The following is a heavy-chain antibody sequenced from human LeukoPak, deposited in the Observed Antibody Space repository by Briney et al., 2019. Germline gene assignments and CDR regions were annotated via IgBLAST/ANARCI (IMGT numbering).Heavy chain of an antibody. CDR1: GFSFNSFG. J-gene: IGHJ4*02. D-gene: IGHD1-1*01. CDR3: AREQQGRRAAFDY. CDR2: IRHGGNNQ. Sequence: GGSLRLSCTVSGFSFNSFGMHWVRQAPGKGLEWVAFIRHGGNNQYYTESVKGRFTISRDNSRNTLYLQMNSLRTEDTAVYYCAREQQGRRAAFDYWGQGTPVTVSS. V-gene: IGHV3-30*02.